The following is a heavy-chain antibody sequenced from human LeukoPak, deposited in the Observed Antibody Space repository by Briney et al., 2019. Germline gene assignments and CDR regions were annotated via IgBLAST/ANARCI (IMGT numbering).Heavy chain of an antibody. Sequence: PGGSLRLSCAASGFTFNSYAVHWGRQAPGKGLEWVAVISYDGSINFYAASVKGRFTISRDNSKNTLYLQMNSLRAEDSALYFCARDRRYCGGGSCYFDYFFDYWGQGTLVTVSS. J-gene: IGHJ4*02. CDR2: ISYDGSIN. CDR3: ARDRRYCGGGSCYFDYFFDY. CDR1: GFTFNSYA. V-gene: IGHV3-30-3*01. D-gene: IGHD2-15*01.